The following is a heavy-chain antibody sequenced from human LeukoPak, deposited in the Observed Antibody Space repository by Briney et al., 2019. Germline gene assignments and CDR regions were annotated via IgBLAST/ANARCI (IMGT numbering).Heavy chain of an antibody. V-gene: IGHV3-21*06. CDR2: IISSATYT. J-gene: IGHJ4*02. CDR1: EFTFSSYS. CDR3: VRDQNWAFDY. Sequence: GGSLRLSCAASEFTFSSYSMNWVRQAPGKGLEWVSYIISSATYTSYADSVKGRFTISKDSAKNSVSLQMNSLRADDTAVYYCVRDQNWAFDYWGQGALVTVSS. D-gene: IGHD7-27*01.